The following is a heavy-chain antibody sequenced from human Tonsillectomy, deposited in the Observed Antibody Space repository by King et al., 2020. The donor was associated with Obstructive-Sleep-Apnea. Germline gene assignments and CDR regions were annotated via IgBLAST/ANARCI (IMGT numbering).Heavy chain of an antibody. CDR3: AREGGGGVDY. D-gene: IGHD3-16*01. CDR2: ILYCGGA. V-gene: IGHV4-59*11. J-gene: IGHJ4*02. CDR1: GGSITSHH. Sequence: QLQESGPGLVKPSETLSLTCTVSGGSITSHHWSWIRQPPGKGLEWVGYILYCGGADYSPSLKIPVSMSADTSKNHLALKLTSVTVADTAVYYCAREGGGGVDYWGQGILVTVSS.